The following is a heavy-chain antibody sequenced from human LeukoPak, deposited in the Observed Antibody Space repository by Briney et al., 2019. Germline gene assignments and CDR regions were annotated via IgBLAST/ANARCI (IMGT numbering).Heavy chain of an antibody. CDR1: GGSFSGYY. CDR3: ASYSSRWFLYGMDV. Sequence: SQSLSLTCAVYGGSFSGYYWSWIRPPPGEGRGWIGEINHSVDTNYNTSLKSRVTISVDTSKNQFAEKLSSVTAAGTAVYYGASYSSRWFLYGMDVGGQGTSVTVSS. CDR2: INHSVDT. D-gene: IGHD6-13*01. V-gene: IGHV4-34*01. J-gene: IGHJ6*02.